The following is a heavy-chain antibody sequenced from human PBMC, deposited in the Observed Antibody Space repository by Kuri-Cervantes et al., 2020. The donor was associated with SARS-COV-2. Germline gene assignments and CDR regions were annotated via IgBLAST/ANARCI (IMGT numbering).Heavy chain of an antibody. Sequence: SETLSLTCAVYGGSFSGYYWSWIRQPPGKGLEWIGEINHSGSTNYNPSLKSRVTISVDTSKNQFSLKLSSGTAADTAVYYCARKVEMATISHWGQGTLVTVSS. D-gene: IGHD5-24*01. J-gene: IGHJ4*02. CDR3: ARKVEMATISH. V-gene: IGHV4-34*01. CDR1: GGSFSGYY. CDR2: INHSGST.